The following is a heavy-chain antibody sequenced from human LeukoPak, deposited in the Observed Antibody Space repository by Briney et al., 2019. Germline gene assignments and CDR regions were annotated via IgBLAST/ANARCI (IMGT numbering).Heavy chain of an antibody. CDR2: ISSTSIYT. J-gene: IGHJ4*02. V-gene: IGHV3-11*05. CDR3: AREDGYSSSWYSDY. Sequence: GGSLRLSCAASGFTFSDYYMSWIRQAPGKGLEWVSDISSTSIYTNYADSVKGRFTISRDNAKNSLYLQMNSLRAEDTAVYYCAREDGYSSSWYSDYWGQGTLVIVSS. D-gene: IGHD6-13*01. CDR1: GFTFSDYY.